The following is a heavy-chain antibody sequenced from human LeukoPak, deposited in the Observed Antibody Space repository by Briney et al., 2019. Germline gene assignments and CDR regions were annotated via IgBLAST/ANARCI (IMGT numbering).Heavy chain of an antibody. CDR1: GFIFSHYG. V-gene: IGHV3-33*06. D-gene: IGHD1-26*01. CDR3: AKESGSGSYLERYFDY. CDR2: IWSDGSNR. Sequence: PGRSLRLSCAASGFIFSHYGMHWVRQAPGKGLEWVAVIWSDGSNRFYADSVKGRFTISRDNSKNMLYLQMNSLRAEDTAVYYCAKESGSGSYLERYFDYWGQGTLVTASS. J-gene: IGHJ4*02.